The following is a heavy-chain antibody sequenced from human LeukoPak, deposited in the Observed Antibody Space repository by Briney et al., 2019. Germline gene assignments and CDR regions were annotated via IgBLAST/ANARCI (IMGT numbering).Heavy chain of an antibody. Sequence: GSLRLSCAASGFTFSIYAMNWGRQAPGKGLEWISTVSASGGSTYYTDSIKGRFTISRDNSKNTLYLQMNSLRADDTAVYYCAKLTVVDYWGQGTLVTVSS. D-gene: IGHD4-23*01. V-gene: IGHV3-23*01. CDR3: AKLTVVDY. CDR1: GFTFSIYA. CDR2: VSASGGST. J-gene: IGHJ4*02.